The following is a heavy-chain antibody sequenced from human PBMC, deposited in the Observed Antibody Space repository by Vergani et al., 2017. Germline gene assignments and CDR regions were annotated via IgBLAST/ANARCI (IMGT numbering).Heavy chain of an antibody. Sequence: QVQLQESGPGLVKPSQTLSLTCTVSGGSISSSNWWSWVRQPPGKGLEWIGEIYHSGSTNYNPSLKNRVTISVDKSKNQFSLKLSSVTAADTAVYYCARRTLRVEGNWFDPWGQGTLVTVSS. CDR1: GGSISSSNW. D-gene: IGHD4-17*01. V-gene: IGHV4-4*02. CDR3: ARRTLRVEGNWFDP. CDR2: IYHSGST. J-gene: IGHJ5*02.